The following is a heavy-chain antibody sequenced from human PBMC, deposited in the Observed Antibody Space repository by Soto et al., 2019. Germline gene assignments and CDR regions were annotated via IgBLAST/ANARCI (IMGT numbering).Heavy chain of an antibody. V-gene: IGHV3-48*01. CDR2: ISSSSSTI. Sequence: GGSLRLSCAASGFTFSSYSMNWVRQAPGKGLEWVSYISSSSSTIYYADSVKGRFTISRDNAKNSLYLQMNSLRAEDTAVYYCAREPAISHPRFDLWGRGTLVTVSS. D-gene: IGHD2-21*01. CDR3: AREPAISHPRFDL. CDR1: GFTFSSYS. J-gene: IGHJ2*01.